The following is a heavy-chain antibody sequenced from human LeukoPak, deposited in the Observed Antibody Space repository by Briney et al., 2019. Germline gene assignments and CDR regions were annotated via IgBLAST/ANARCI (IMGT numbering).Heavy chain of an antibody. CDR1: GGSISSYY. CDR3: ARENDSSGYAFDI. D-gene: IGHD3-22*01. V-gene: IGHV4-59*01. Sequence: PSETLSLTCTVSGGSISSYYWSWIRQPPGKGLEWIGYIYYSGSTNYNPSLKSRVTISVDTSKNQFSLKLSSVTAADTAVYYCARENDSSGYAFDIWGQGTMVTVSS. CDR2: IYYSGST. J-gene: IGHJ3*02.